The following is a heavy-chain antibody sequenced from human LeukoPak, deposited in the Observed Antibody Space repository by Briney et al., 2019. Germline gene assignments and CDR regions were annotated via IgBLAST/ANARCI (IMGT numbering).Heavy chain of an antibody. D-gene: IGHD6-13*01. CDR1: GYTFTGYY. V-gene: IGHV1-2*02. J-gene: IGHJ4*02. CDR3: ARATDISSWYLAY. CDR2: LSPNSGDT. Sequence: ASVKVSCKASGYTFTGYYMHWVRQAPGQELEWMGWLSPNSGDTKFAQKFQGRVTMTRDTSISTAYMELSRRRSDDTAVYFCARATDISSWYLAYWGQGTLVTVSS.